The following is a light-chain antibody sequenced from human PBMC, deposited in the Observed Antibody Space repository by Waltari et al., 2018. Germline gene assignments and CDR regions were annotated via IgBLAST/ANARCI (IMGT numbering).Light chain of an antibody. V-gene: IGLV3-21*04. CDR3: QVWDSSSVHAV. Sequence: SYVLTQPPSVPVAPGKTARITCGGNNIGSKSVNWYQQKPGQAPVLVIYYDSDWPSGIPERFSGSNSGNTATLTISRVEAGDEADYYCQVWDSSSVHAVFGGGTQLTVL. CDR2: YDS. CDR1: NIGSKS. J-gene: IGLJ7*01.